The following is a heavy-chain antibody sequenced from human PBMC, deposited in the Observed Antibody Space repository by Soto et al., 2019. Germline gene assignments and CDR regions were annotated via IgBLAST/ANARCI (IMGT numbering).Heavy chain of an antibody. CDR1: GGSISSGGYY. CDR2: IYYSGST. J-gene: IGHJ4*02. Sequence: SETLSLTCTVSGGSISSGGYYWSWIRHHPGKGLEWIGYIYYSGSTYYNPSLKSRVTISVDTSKNQFSLKLSSVTAADTAVYSCATLPPRIVVTILPIPSWGQGTQVTVSS. V-gene: IGHV4-31*03. D-gene: IGHD2-21*01. CDR3: ATLPPRIVVTILPIPS.